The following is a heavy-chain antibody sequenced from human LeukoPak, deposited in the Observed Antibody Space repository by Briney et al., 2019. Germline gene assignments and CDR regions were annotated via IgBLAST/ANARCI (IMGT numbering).Heavy chain of an antibody. D-gene: IGHD6-13*01. CDR2: MNPNSGNT. CDR1: GYTFTSYD. J-gene: IGHJ4*02. V-gene: IGHV1-8*03. Sequence: ASVKVPCKASGYTFTSYDINWVRQATGQGLEWMGCMNPNSGNTGYAQKFQGRVTITRNTSISTAYMELSSLRSEDTAVYYCARVAAAGTLYRKDFDYWGQGTLVTVSS. CDR3: ARVAAAGTLYRKDFDY.